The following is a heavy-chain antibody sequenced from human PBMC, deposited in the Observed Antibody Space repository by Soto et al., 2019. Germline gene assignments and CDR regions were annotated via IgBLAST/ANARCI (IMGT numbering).Heavy chain of an antibody. CDR1: GYSFTGLD. V-gene: IGHV1-8*01. CDR3: ARGVTAGVDY. CDR2: MQPSSGRT. Sequence: QVQLVQSGAEVREPGASVKVSCKASGYSFTGLDINWVRQNTGQGLEWMGRMQPSSGRTGYAQKFQGRVTMTRATSINTAYMELRSLTSDDTAFYYCARGVTAGVDYWGQGTLVTVSS. J-gene: IGHJ4*02. D-gene: IGHD1-26*01.